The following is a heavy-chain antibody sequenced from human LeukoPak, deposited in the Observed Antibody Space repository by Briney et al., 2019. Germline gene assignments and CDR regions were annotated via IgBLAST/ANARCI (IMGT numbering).Heavy chain of an antibody. D-gene: IGHD6-19*01. CDR3: ASLPGYSSGWRHDY. CDR1: GGSISSYY. CDR2: INHSGST. V-gene: IGHV4-34*01. J-gene: IGHJ4*02. Sequence: SEALSLTCTVSGGSISSYYWSWIRQPPGKGLEWIGEINHSGSTNYNPSLKSRVTISVDTSKNQFSLKLSSVTAADTAVYYCASLPGYSSGWRHDYWGQGTLVTVSS.